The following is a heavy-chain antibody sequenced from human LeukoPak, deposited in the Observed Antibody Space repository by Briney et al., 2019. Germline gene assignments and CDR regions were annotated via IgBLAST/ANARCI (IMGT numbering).Heavy chain of an antibody. V-gene: IGHV1-18*01. Sequence: ASVKVSCKASGHTFMNYGVSWVRQAPGQGLEWMGWINDYNANANYAQKLQGRITITSDTSTNTVYMELRSLNYDDTAIYYCARDMGYYGSGSYSSTKPLEYWGQGTLVTVSS. D-gene: IGHD3-10*01. CDR1: GHTFMNYG. CDR2: INDYNANA. J-gene: IGHJ4*02. CDR3: ARDMGYYGSGSYSSTKPLEY.